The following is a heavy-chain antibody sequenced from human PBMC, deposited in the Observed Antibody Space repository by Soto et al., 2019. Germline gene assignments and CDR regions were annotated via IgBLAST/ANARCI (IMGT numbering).Heavy chain of an antibody. V-gene: IGHV3-33*01. CDR2: IWYDGSNK. D-gene: IGHD3-22*01. CDR3: AREYDYYDSSGYWGFPDY. Sequence: QVQLVESGGGVVQPGRSLRLSCAASGFTFSSYGMHWVRQAPGKGLEWVAVIWYDGSNKYYADSVKGRFTISRDNSKNTLYLQMNSLRAEDTAVYYCAREYDYYDSSGYWGFPDYWGQGTLVTVSS. J-gene: IGHJ4*02. CDR1: GFTFSSYG.